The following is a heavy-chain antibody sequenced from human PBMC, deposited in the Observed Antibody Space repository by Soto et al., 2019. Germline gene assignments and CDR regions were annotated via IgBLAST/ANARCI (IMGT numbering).Heavy chain of an antibody. V-gene: IGHV3-23*01. CDR2: ISGSGSRT. CDR1: GFTFNNFA. CDR3: AKDPNGDYVGGFEF. D-gene: IGHD4-17*01. Sequence: EVQLLESGGDLVQPGGSLTLSCAASGFTFNNFAMSWVRQAPGKGLEWVSGISGSGSRTFYADSVKGRFTVSRDFSKNTLSLQTDSLRAEDTAVYFCAKDPNGDYVGGFEFRDPGTVVTVSS. J-gene: IGHJ3*01.